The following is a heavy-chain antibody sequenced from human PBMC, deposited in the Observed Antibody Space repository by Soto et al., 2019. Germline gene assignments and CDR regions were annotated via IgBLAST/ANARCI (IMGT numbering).Heavy chain of an antibody. D-gene: IGHD6-6*01. J-gene: IGHJ6*04. CDR2: MSSDGSII. CDR1: GFTCITYW. V-gene: IGHV3-74*01. CDR3: AKDRPNSSSPKMDV. Sequence: GGSLILSCAASGFTCITYWRHWGSQAPGRGLEWVSRMSSDGSIIDYADSVKGRFTISRDNSKNTLYLQMDSLRAEDTAVYYCAKDRPNSSSPKMDVWGKGTTVTVSS.